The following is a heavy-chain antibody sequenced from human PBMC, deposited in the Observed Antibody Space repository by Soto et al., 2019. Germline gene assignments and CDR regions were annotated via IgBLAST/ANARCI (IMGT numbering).Heavy chain of an antibody. Sequence: GGSLRLSCAASAFTFSSYWMSWVRQAPGKGLEWAANIKQDGSEKYYVDSVKGRFTISRDNAKNSLYLQMNSLRAEDTAVYYCARDLFEAARRGEYAFDIWGQGTMVTVS. CDR2: IKQDGSEK. CDR3: ARDLFEAARRGEYAFDI. V-gene: IGHV3-7*03. D-gene: IGHD3-16*01. J-gene: IGHJ3*02. CDR1: AFTFSSYW.